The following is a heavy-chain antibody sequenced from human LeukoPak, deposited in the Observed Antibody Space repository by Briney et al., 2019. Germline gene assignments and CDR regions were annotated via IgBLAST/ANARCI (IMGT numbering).Heavy chain of an antibody. J-gene: IGHJ4*02. D-gene: IGHD3-22*01. CDR2: INANNGGT. Sequence: VASVKVSGKASGYTFTGHYMHWVRQAPGQGLEWLGWINANNGGTNYAQKFQGRVTMTRDTSISTAYMELSRLRSDDTAVYYCARVGKYYDSSVPFDYWGQGTLVTVAS. CDR3: ARVGKYYDSSVPFDY. CDR1: GYTFTGHY. V-gene: IGHV1-2*02.